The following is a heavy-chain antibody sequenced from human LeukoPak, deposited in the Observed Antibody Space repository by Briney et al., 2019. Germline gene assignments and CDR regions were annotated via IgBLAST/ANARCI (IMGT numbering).Heavy chain of an antibody. CDR3: ARDRRFDSSGYYGNWFDR. CDR2: ISSSGSTI. Sequence: PGGSLRLSCAASGFTFSSYEMNWVRQAPGKGLEWVSYISSSGSTIYYADSVKGRFTISRDNAKNSLYLQMNSLRAEDTAVYYCARDRRFDSSGYYGNWFDRWGQGTLVTVSS. CDR1: GFTFSSYE. V-gene: IGHV3-48*03. D-gene: IGHD3-22*01. J-gene: IGHJ5*02.